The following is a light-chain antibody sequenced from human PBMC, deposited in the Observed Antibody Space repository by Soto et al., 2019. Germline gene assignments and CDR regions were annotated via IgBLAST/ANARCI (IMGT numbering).Light chain of an antibody. V-gene: IGLV1-51*01. CDR3: GTRYSSLSAYV. Sequence: QSVLTQPPSVSAAPGQKVTISCSGSSSNIGNNYVSWYQQLPGTAPKLLIYDNNKRPSGIPDRFSGSKSGTSATLGITGLQTGYEADYYRGTRYSSLSAYVFGTGTKVTVL. J-gene: IGLJ1*01. CDR2: DNN. CDR1: SSNIGNNY.